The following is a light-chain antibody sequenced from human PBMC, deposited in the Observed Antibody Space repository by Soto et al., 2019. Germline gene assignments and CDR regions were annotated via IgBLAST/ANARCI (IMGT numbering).Light chain of an antibody. CDR2: GVT. V-gene: IGLV2-14*03. CDR3: SSLTSNRIYV. CDR1: HNDIGTYDY. J-gene: IGLJ1*01. Sequence: QSVLTQPTSVSGSPGQSITISCTGNHNDIGTYDYVSWYQQHPGRAPRLLIHGVTTRPSGISGRFSESKSGITASLTISGLQPEDEADYYCSSLTSNRIYVFGPGTKVTVL.